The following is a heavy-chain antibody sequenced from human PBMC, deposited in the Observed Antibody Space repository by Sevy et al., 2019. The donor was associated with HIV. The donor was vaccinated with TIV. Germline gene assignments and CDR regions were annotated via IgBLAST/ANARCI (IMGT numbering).Heavy chain of an antibody. CDR1: GGSITSLY. J-gene: IGHJ4*02. CDR2: IYYNGHI. V-gene: IGHV4-59*08. CDR3: AGENAWGRGYS. Sequence: SETRSLTCTVSGGSITSLYWNWIRQPPGKGLEWIANIYYNGHINYNPSLKSRVTLSLDTSKNQFSLRLSSLTAADTAMYYCAGENAWGRGYSWGQGTLVTVSS. D-gene: IGHD1-26*01.